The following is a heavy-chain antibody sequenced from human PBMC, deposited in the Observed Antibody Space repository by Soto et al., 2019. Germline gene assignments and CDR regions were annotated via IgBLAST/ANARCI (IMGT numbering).Heavy chain of an antibody. J-gene: IGHJ4*02. CDR1: GGSISSGGYS. CDR2: VFHTGST. Sequence: QLQLQESGSGLVKPSQTLSLTCAVSGGSISSGGYSWSWVRQPPGTGLEWIVYVFHTGSTYYNPYLQSRGTISVDKAKNQFSLSLNSLTAADTAVYHCARTDYCGAGSCYFDYWGQGTLVTVSS. D-gene: IGHD2-15*01. CDR3: ARTDYCGAGSCYFDY. V-gene: IGHV4-30-2*01.